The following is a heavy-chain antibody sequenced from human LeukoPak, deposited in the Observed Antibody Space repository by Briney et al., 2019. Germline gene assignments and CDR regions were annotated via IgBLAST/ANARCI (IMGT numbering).Heavy chain of an antibody. CDR1: GYTFTSYG. CDR3: ASRALRYFDWLPNFDY. J-gene: IGHJ4*02. D-gene: IGHD3-9*01. V-gene: IGHV1-18*01. CDR2: ISAYNGNT. Sequence: ASVKVSCKASGYTFTSYGISWVRQAPGQGLEWMGWISAYNGNTNYAQKLQGRVTMTTDTSTSTAYMELRSLRFDDTAVYYCASRALRYFDWLPNFDYWGQGTLVTVSS.